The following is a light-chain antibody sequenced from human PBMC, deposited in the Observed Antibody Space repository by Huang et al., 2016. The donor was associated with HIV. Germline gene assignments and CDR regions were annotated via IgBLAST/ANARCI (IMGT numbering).Light chain of an antibody. V-gene: IGKV3-15*01. CDR3: QQYNDWPLT. Sequence: EIVMTQSPATLSVSPGERVTLSCRASQRLSSQLAWYQQKRGQAPRLLIYGVSTRATEIPARFSGSGSGTDFTLTINSLQSEDFATYYCQQYNDWPLTFGQGTEVEIK. J-gene: IGKJ1*01. CDR2: GVS. CDR1: QRLSSQ.